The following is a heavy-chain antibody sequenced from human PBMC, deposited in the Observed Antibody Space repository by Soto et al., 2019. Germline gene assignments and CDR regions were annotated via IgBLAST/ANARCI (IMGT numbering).Heavy chain of an antibody. J-gene: IGHJ1*01. CDR2: INAGNGNT. D-gene: IGHD1-26*01. Sequence: QVQLVQSGAEVKKPGASVKVSCKASGYTFTSYAMHWVRQAPGQRLGWMGWINAGNGNTKYSQKFQGRVTITRDTSASTAYMELSSLRSEDTAVYYCARALGVGASYYFQHWGQGTLVTVSS. CDR3: ARALGVGASYYFQH. V-gene: IGHV1-3*01. CDR1: GYTFTSYA.